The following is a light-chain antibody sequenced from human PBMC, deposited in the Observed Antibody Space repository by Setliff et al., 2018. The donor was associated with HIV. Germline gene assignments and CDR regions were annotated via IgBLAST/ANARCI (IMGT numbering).Light chain of an antibody. Sequence: QSALTQPASVSGSPGQSITISCTGTSSDVGGYNYVSWHQQHPGKAPKLMIYDVSKRPSGVSDRFSGSKSGNTASLTISGLQAEDEADYYCCSYTSANTYVFGTGTKVTVL. CDR3: CSYTSANTYV. V-gene: IGLV2-14*01. CDR2: DVS. J-gene: IGLJ1*01. CDR1: SSDVGGYNY.